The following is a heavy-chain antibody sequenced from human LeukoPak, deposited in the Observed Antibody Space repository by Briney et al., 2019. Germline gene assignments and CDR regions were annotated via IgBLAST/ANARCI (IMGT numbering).Heavy chain of an antibody. J-gene: IGHJ6*03. CDR3: ARGAANIYYYYLDV. CDR1: GGSIRNSY. V-gene: IGHV4-4*07. Sequence: SETLSLTCTVSGGSIRNSYWSWIRQPAGKGLEWIGRIYSSGSAGYNPSLKSRDTMSVDTSKNQFSLRLDSVTAADTAVYYCARGAANIYYYYLDVWGNGTRSPSP. CDR2: IYSSGSA. D-gene: IGHD2-15*01.